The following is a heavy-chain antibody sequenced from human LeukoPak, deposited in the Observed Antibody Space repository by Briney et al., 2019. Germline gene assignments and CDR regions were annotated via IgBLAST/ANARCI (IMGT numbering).Heavy chain of an antibody. Sequence: PGESLKISCKGSGYSFASYWIGWLRQMPGKGLEWMGIIYPADSDTRYSPSFQGQVTISADKSISTAYLQWSSLKASDTAIYYCAKGVSGTYYGMDVWGQGTTVIVS. V-gene: IGHV5-51*01. CDR3: AKGVSGTYYGMDV. J-gene: IGHJ6*02. D-gene: IGHD3-16*01. CDR2: IYPADSDT. CDR1: GYSFASYW.